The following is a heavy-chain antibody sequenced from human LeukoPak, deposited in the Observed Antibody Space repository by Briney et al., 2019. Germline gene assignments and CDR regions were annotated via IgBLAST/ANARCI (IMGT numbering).Heavy chain of an antibody. D-gene: IGHD3-3*01. V-gene: IGHV1-18*01. CDR3: ARSGSGIYYYYMDV. J-gene: IGHJ6*03. CDR1: GYTFTSYG. Sequence: GASVKVSCKASGYTFTSYGISWVRQAPGQGLEWMGWISAYNGNTNYAQKLQGRVTMTTDTSTSTAYMELRSLRSDDSAVYYCARSGSGIYYYYMDVWGKGTTVTVSS. CDR2: ISAYNGNT.